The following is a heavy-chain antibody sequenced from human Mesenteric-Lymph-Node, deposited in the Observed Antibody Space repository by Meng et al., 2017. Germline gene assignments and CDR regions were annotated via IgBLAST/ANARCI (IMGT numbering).Heavy chain of an antibody. CDR3: ARDANTHYDFWSGFRFVDWFDP. Sequence: ASVKVSCKASGYTFTSYAMHWVRQAPGQRLEWMGWINAGNGNTKYSQKFQGRVTITRDTSASTAYMELSSLRSEDTAMYYCARDANTHYDFWSGFRFVDWFDPWGQGTLVTVSS. V-gene: IGHV1-3*01. D-gene: IGHD3-3*01. CDR1: GYTFTSYA. J-gene: IGHJ5*02. CDR2: INAGNGNT.